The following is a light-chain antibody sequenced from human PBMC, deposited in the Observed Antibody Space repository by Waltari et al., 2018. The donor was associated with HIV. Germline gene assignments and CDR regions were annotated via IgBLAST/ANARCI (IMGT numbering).Light chain of an antibody. J-gene: IGLJ2*01. Sequence: QSVLTQPASVSGSPGQSITISCTGTSSDIGCYNYVSWYQQHPGKAPKLLIYEVSNRPSGVSDRFSGSRSGNTASLTISGLQAEDEADYFCSSYAGSSIFVVFGGGTKLTVL. V-gene: IGLV2-14*01. CDR1: SSDIGCYNY. CDR3: SSYAGSSIFVV. CDR2: EVS.